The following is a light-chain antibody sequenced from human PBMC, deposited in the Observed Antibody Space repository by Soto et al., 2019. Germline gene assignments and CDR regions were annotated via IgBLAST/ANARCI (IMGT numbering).Light chain of an antibody. V-gene: IGKV3-20*01. Sequence: EIVLTQSQGTLSMSPGERATLSCRASQSLSSSSFAWYQQKPGQPPRLIISVASSRAAEIPDRFSGSGSGTYFNLTINRREPEDFSVYYCQQYAGSPRTCGQGTKVEIK. CDR2: VAS. CDR1: QSLSSSS. J-gene: IGKJ1*01. CDR3: QQYAGSPRT.